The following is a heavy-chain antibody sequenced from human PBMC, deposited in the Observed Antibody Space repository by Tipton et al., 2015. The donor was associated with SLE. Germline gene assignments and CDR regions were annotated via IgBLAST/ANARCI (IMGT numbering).Heavy chain of an antibody. CDR3: ARGGVGGYDYLDY. D-gene: IGHD5-12*01. Sequence: TLSLTCAVSGYSLTSGYYWGWIRQPPGKGLEWIGRIYHSDSIYYNPSLKSRVTMSVDTSKNQFSLKLSSVTAADTAVYYCARGGVGGYDYLDYWGQGTLVTVSS. CDR1: GYSLTSGYY. V-gene: IGHV4-38-2*01. CDR2: IYHSDSI. J-gene: IGHJ4*02.